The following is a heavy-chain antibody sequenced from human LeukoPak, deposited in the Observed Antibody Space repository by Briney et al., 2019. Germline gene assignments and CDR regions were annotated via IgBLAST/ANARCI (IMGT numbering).Heavy chain of an antibody. CDR3: WSYYPPDFDY. D-gene: IGHD1-26*01. Sequence: SETLTLTCAVYGGSYSGYYWSWIRQPPGKGLEWIGEINHSGSTNYNPSLKSRVTISVDTSKNQFSLKLSSVTAADTAVYYCWSYYPPDFDYWGQGTLATVSS. J-gene: IGHJ4*02. CDR2: INHSGST. V-gene: IGHV4-34*01. CDR1: GGSYSGYY.